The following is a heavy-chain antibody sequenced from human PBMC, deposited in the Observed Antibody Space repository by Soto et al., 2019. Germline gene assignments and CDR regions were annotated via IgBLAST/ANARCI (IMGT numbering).Heavy chain of an antibody. J-gene: IGHJ4*02. Sequence: QVQLVQSGAEVKKPGSSVKVSCKASGGTFSSYAISWVRQAPGQGLEWMGGIIPIFGTANYAQKFQGRVTMTADESTSTADMRLSSLRDEDTAVYYCAEYCSGGSCLSLWGQGTLVTVSS. CDR2: IIPIFGTA. V-gene: IGHV1-69*01. CDR1: GGTFSSYA. D-gene: IGHD2-15*01. CDR3: AEYCSGGSCLSL.